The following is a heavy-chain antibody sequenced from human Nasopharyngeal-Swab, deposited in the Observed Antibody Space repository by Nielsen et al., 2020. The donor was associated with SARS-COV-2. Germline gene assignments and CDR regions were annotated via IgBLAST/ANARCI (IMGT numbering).Heavy chain of an antibody. Sequence: APVKASCKASGYTFTSYGISWVRQAPGQGLEWMGWISAYNGTTNYAQKLQGRVTMTTDTSTSTAYMELRSLRSADTAVYYCARDDSSNYDFWSGYYTSFDYWGQGTLVTVSS. D-gene: IGHD3-3*01. J-gene: IGHJ4*02. CDR2: ISAYNGTT. CDR3: ARDDSSNYDFWSGYYTSFDY. V-gene: IGHV1-18*01. CDR1: GYTFTSYG.